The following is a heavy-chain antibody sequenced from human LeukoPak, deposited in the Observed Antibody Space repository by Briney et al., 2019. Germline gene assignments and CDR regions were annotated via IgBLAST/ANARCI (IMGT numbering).Heavy chain of an antibody. D-gene: IGHD6-13*01. Sequence: PGGSLRLSCAASGFTFSNFGMNWVRQAPGKGLEWVSHITPTSSYSDYADSVKGRFTISRDNAKSSLYLQMNSLRVEDTAVYYCARVYEGSSWSYYYYGMDVWGQGTTVTVSS. J-gene: IGHJ6*02. CDR2: ITPTSSYS. CDR3: ARVYEGSSWSYYYYGMDV. V-gene: IGHV3-21*06. CDR1: GFTFSNFG.